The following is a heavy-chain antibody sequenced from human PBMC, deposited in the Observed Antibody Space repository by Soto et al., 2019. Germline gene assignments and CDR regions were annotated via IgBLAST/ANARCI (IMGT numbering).Heavy chain of an antibody. V-gene: IGHV3-30*18. J-gene: IGHJ3*02. CDR1: GFTFSNYG. CDR3: AKDLGSGSYLFDAFDI. D-gene: IGHD1-26*01. CDR2: ISYDGSNK. Sequence: QGQLVESGGGVVQPGRSLRLSCAASGFTFSNYGMHWVRQAPDKGLEWVAVISYDGSNKYYADSVKGRFTISRDNSKNTLYLQMNSLRAEDTAVYYCAKDLGSGSYLFDAFDIWGQGTMVTVSS.